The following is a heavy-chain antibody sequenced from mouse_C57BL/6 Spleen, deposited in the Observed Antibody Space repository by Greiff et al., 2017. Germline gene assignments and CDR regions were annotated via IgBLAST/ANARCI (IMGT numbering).Heavy chain of an antibody. Sequence: EVMLVESGGGLVKPGGSLKLSCAASGFTFSDYGMHWVRQAPEKWLEWVAYISSGSSTIYYADTVKGRFTISRDNAKNTLFLQMTSLRSEDTAMYYCARDGSSLFAYWGQGTLVTVSA. D-gene: IGHD1-1*01. CDR1: GFTFSDYG. CDR2: ISSGSSTI. J-gene: IGHJ3*01. V-gene: IGHV5-17*01. CDR3: ARDGSSLFAY.